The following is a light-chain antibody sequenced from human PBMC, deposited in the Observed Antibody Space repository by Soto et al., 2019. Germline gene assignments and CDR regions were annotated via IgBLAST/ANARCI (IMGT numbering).Light chain of an antibody. CDR2: GAS. J-gene: IGKJ1*01. CDR3: QEHVTSPWT. CDR1: QSVSGRY. V-gene: IGKV3-20*01. Sequence: EIVLTQSPGTLSLSPGERATLSCRASQSVSGRYLAWFQQKPGQAPRLLIYGASSRATGIPDRFSGSGSGTDFTLTIRRLEPEDFAVYCGQEHVTSPWTLGQGTKVDIK.